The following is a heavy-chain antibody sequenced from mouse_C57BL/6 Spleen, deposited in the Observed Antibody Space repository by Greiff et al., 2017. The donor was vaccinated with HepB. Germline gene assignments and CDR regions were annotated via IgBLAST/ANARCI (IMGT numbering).Heavy chain of an antibody. D-gene: IGHD2-3*01. Sequence: VQLQQSGAELVKPGASVKLSCKASGYTFTSYWMHWVKQRPGQGLEWIGMIHPNSGSTNYNEKFKSKATLTVDKSSSTAYMQLSSLTSEDSAVYYCASGGYYLWYFDVWGTGTTVTVSS. CDR1: GYTFTSYW. CDR2: IHPNSGST. V-gene: IGHV1-64*01. J-gene: IGHJ1*03. CDR3: ASGGYYLWYFDV.